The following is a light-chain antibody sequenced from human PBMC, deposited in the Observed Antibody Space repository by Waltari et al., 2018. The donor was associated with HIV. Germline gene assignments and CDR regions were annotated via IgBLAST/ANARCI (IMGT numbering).Light chain of an antibody. J-gene: IGLJ3*02. V-gene: IGLV3-10*01. CDR2: VDT. CDR1: ALPKKY. CDR3: YSTDSSGNHRV. Sequence: SYELTQPPSVSVSPGQTARITCSGDALPKKYASWYQQKSGQAPVLVIYVDTKRPSGIPWRFSGSSSGTMATLTISGAQGEDEADYYCYSTDSSGNHRVFGEGTKLTVL.